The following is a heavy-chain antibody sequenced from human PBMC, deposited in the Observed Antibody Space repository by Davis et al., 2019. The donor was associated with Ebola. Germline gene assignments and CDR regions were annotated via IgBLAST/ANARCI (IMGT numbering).Heavy chain of an antibody. Sequence: MPSETLSLTCTVSGGSIRSYYWNWIRQAPGKGLEWIGYIFYTGRTNYNPSLKSRVTISVDTSKNQFSLKLSSVTAADTAVYYCAREAGMGIFEIWGQGTMVIVSS. V-gene: IGHV4-59*01. J-gene: IGHJ3*02. D-gene: IGHD6-13*01. CDR3: AREAGMGIFEI. CDR1: GGSIRSYY. CDR2: IFYTGRT.